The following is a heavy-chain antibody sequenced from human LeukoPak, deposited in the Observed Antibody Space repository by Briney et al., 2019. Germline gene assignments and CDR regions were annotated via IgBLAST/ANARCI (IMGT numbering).Heavy chain of an antibody. V-gene: IGHV1-3*04. D-gene: IGHD4-17*01. CDR1: GYTFTSAA. CDR2: INTAKGDI. J-gene: IGHJ4*02. Sequence: GASVKVSCKASGYTFTSAAIHWVRQAPGQRLEWMGWINTAKGDINYSEMFRGRATIARDTSVSTAYMELSSLRSEDTAVYYCARGLSTATTFYFDSWGQGTRVIVSS. CDR3: ARGLSTATTFYFDS.